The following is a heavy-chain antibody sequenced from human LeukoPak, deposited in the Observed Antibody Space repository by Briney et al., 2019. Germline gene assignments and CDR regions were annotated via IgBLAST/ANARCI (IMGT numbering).Heavy chain of an antibody. CDR1: GYSFTSYW. Sequence: GESLKISRKGSGYSFTSYWIGWVRQMPGKGLEWMGITYPDDSHTRYSPSFQGQVTMSVDKSISTAYLQWSSLKASDTATYYCARPGVPYASGSYYFDYWGQGTLVTVSS. D-gene: IGHD3-10*01. CDR3: ARPGVPYASGSYYFDY. J-gene: IGHJ4*02. V-gene: IGHV5-51*01. CDR2: TYPDDSHT.